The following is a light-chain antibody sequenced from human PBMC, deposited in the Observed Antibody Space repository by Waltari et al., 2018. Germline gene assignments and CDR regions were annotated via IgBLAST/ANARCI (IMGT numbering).Light chain of an antibody. CDR3: SSYGGSNNLV. J-gene: IGLJ3*02. CDR1: SSDVGGYNY. CDR2: GVT. V-gene: IGLV2-8*01. Sequence: QSALTQPPSASGSPGQSVTISCTGTSSDVGGYNYVSWYQQHPGEAPKLMIYGVTKRPSGVPDRFPGSKSGNTASLTVSGLQAEDEADYYCSSYGGSNNLVFGGGTKLTVL.